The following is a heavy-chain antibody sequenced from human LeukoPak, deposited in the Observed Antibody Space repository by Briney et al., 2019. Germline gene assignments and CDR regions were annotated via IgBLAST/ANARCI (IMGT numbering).Heavy chain of an antibody. V-gene: IGHV4-34*01. CDR1: GGSFSGYY. Sequence: SETLSLTCTVYGGSFSGYYWSWIRQPPGKGLEWIGQINHSGSTNYNPPLKSRVTISVDTSKNQFSLKLSSVTAADTAVYYCARSRSGSYHQYYFDYWGEGTLVTVSS. D-gene: IGHD3-10*01. J-gene: IGHJ4*02. CDR2: INHSGST. CDR3: ARSRSGSYHQYYFDY.